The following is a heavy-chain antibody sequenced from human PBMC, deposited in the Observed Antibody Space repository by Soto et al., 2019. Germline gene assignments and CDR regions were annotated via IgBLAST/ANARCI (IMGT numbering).Heavy chain of an antibody. CDR3: ARVEDYFDSSGYEH. V-gene: IGHV1-18*04. Sequence: QVQLVQSGGEVKKPGASVKVSCKASGYNFGSYGIAWVRQAPGQGLEWMGWTSAYNGDTYYAQKFQRRVTMTTDTSTNTGQMELRSLSSDDTAVYYCARVEDYFDSSGYEHWGQGTLVTVSS. J-gene: IGHJ1*01. D-gene: IGHD3-22*01. CDR2: TSAYNGDT. CDR1: GYNFGSYG.